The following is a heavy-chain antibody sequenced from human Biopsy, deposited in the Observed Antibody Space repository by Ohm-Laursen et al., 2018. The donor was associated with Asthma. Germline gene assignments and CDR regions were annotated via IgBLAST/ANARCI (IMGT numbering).Heavy chain of an antibody. CDR1: GYNFISFA. D-gene: IGHD3-9*01. CDR2: VNTDNGDT. V-gene: IGHV1-3*04. Sequence: SVKVSCKASGYNFISFAIHWVRQAPGQRLEWMGWVNTDNGDTKYSQKFQGRVTITRDTSASTAYMELRSLRSEDTATYYCARTYYDFLTGQVKDVFGVWGQGTMVTVSS. J-gene: IGHJ3*01. CDR3: ARTYYDFLTGQVKDVFGV.